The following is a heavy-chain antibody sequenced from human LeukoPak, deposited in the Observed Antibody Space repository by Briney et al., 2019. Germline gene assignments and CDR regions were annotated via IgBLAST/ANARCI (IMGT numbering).Heavy chain of an antibody. CDR1: GGPLSSYY. CDR3: ARTSPDYYDSSGYYTNAYYFDY. D-gene: IGHD3-22*01. Sequence: SETLSLICSVSGGPLSSYYWSWIRQPPGKGLEWIGYIYTSGSTNYNPSLQSRVTISVDTSKNQFSLKRSSVTAADTAVYYCARTSPDYYDSSGYYTNAYYFDYWGQGTLVTVSS. V-gene: IGHV4-4*09. CDR2: IYTSGST. J-gene: IGHJ4*02.